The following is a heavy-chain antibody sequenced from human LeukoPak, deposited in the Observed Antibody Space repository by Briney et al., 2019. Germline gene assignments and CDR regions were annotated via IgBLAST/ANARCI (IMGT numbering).Heavy chain of an antibody. V-gene: IGHV4-31*11. D-gene: IGHD3-22*01. Sequence: KPSETLSLTCAVYGGSFSGYYWSWIRQHPGKGLEWIGYIYYSGSTYYNPSLKSRVTISVDTSKNQFSLKLSSVTAADTAVYYCAGTYYYDSSGYYPPSMEYWGQGTLVTVSS. CDR1: GGSFSGYY. J-gene: IGHJ4*02. CDR3: AGTYYYDSSGYYPPSMEY. CDR2: IYYSGST.